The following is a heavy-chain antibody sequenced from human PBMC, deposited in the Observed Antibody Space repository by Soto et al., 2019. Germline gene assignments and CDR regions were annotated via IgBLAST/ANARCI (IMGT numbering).Heavy chain of an antibody. V-gene: IGHV1-8*01. CDR3: ARDRHPMVRGVKVNWFDP. J-gene: IGHJ5*02. CDR2: MNPNSGNT. D-gene: IGHD3-10*01. Sequence: GASVKVSCKASGYTFTSYDINWVRQATGQGLEWMGWMNPNSGNTGYAQKFQGRVTMTRNTSISTAYMELSSLRSEDTAVYYCARDRHPMVRGVKVNWFDPWGQGTLVTVSS. CDR1: GYTFTSYD.